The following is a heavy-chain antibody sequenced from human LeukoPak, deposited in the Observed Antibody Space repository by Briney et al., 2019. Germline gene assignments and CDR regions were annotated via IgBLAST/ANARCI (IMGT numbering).Heavy chain of an antibody. CDR3: ARGLRRGYSGYDTFDY. D-gene: IGHD5-12*01. J-gene: IGHJ4*02. Sequence: ASVKVSCKASGYTFSSSDINWVRQATGQGLEWMGWMNPNSGNTGYAQKFQGRVTMTRNTSISTAYMELSSLRSEDTAVYYCARGLRRGYSGYDTFDYWGQGTLVTVSS. CDR1: GYTFSSSD. V-gene: IGHV1-8*01. CDR2: MNPNSGNT.